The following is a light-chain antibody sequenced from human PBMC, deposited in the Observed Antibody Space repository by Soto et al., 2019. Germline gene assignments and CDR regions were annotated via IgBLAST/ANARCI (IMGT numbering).Light chain of an antibody. CDR1: QSISSY. Sequence: DIQMTQSPSSLSASVGDRVTITCRASQSISSYLNWYQQKPGKAPNLLIYATSSLQSGVPSRFSGSGSGTDFTLTISNLQPEDSVIYYCQERKTFGQGTKVEIK. J-gene: IGKJ1*01. CDR3: QERKT. V-gene: IGKV1-39*01. CDR2: ATS.